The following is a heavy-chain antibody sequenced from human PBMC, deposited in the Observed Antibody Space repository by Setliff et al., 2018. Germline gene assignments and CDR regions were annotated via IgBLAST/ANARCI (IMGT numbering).Heavy chain of an antibody. D-gene: IGHD5-18*01. V-gene: IGHV1-46*01. J-gene: IGHJ4*02. CDR2: INPSGGFT. CDR1: GYTFTSYY. Sequence: ASVKVSCKASGYTFTSYYMHWVRQAPGQGLEWMGIINPSGGFTSYAQKFQDRVTMTRDTSTSTAYMELRSLRSDDTAVYYCARVRLGLPMVDYWGQGTLVTVSS. CDR3: ARVRLGLPMVDY.